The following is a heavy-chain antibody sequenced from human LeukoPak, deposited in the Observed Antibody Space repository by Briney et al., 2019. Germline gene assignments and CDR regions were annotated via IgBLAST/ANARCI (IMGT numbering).Heavy chain of an antibody. CDR1: GYTFTDYY. Sequence: ASVKVSCKASGYTFTDYYIHWVRQAPGQGLEWMGWINPADGGTKFAQNFQVRVTMTSDTSISTAYMELSSLRSDDTAVYYCATDPQNSRKSRARPIYVYWGQGTLVTVSS. CDR2: INPADGGT. J-gene: IGHJ4*02. CDR3: ATDPQNSRKSRARPIYVY. V-gene: IGHV1-2*02. D-gene: IGHD6-6*01.